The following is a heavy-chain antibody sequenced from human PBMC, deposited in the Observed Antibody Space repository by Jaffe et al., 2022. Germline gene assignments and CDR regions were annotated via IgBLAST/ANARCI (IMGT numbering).Heavy chain of an antibody. J-gene: IGHJ3*02. D-gene: IGHD3-10*01. CDR3: ARVNRRNVPNYYGSGSDAFDI. CDR2: IYYSGST. Sequence: QVQLQESGPGLVKPSETLSLTCTVSGGSISSYYWSWIRQPPGKGLEWIGYIYYSGSTNYNPSLKSRVTISVDTSKNQFSLKLSSVTAADTAVYYCARVNRRNVPNYYGSGSDAFDIWGQGTMVTVSS. V-gene: IGHV4-59*01. CDR1: GGSISSYY.